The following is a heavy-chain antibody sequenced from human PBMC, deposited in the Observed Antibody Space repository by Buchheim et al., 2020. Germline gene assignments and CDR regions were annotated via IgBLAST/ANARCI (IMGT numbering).Heavy chain of an antibody. CDR2: INPSGGST. CDR1: GYTFTSYY. Sequence: QVQLVQSGAEVKKPGASVKVSCKASGYTFTSYYMHWVRQAPGQGLEWMGIINPSGGSTSYAQKFQGRVTMTRDTSTSTVYLELSSLRSEDTAVYYCARVKGLVPISGEGYYGMDVWGQGTT. J-gene: IGHJ6*02. D-gene: IGHD6-6*01. V-gene: IGHV1-46*01. CDR3: ARVKGLVPISGEGYYGMDV.